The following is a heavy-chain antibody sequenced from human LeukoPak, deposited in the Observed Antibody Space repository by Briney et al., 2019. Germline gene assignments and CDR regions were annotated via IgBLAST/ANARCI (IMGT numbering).Heavy chain of an antibody. Sequence: GGSLRLSCAASGFTFSDYSMKWVRQAPGKGLEWVSSISSGNSYKYYGDSVKGRFTISRDNAKNSLYLQMNSLRAEDTAVYYCARGPTLIGVAGPWLLDYWGQGTLVIVSS. D-gene: IGHD6-19*01. J-gene: IGHJ4*02. CDR2: ISSGNSYK. V-gene: IGHV3-21*01. CDR1: GFTFSDYS. CDR3: ARGPTLIGVAGPWLLDY.